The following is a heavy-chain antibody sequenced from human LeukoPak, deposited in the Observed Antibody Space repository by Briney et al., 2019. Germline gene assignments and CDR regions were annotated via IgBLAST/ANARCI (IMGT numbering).Heavy chain of an antibody. J-gene: IGHJ4*02. V-gene: IGHV3-30*02. CDR2: IRYDGSNK. CDR3: ARDSEAYCGGDCPTDY. CDR1: GFTFSSYG. D-gene: IGHD2-21*02. Sequence: GGSLRLSCAVSGFTFSSYGMHWVRQAPGKGLEWVAFIRYDGSNKYYADSVKGRFTISRDNSKNTLYLQMNSLRAEDTAVYYCARDSEAYCGGDCPTDYWGQGTLVTVSS.